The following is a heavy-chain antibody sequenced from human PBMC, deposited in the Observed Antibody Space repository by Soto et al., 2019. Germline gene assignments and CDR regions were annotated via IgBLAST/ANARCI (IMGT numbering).Heavy chain of an antibody. CDR2: IYYSGRT. V-gene: IGHV4-30-4*01. CDR3: AGDRSNSPDYFDY. Sequence: SETLSLTCIVSGGSISSDDYYWSWIRQPPGKGLEWVGHIYYSGRTYYNPSLKSRLTISVDTSKNQFSLKLSSVSAADTAVYFCAGDRSNSPDYFDYWGQGTLVTVSS. D-gene: IGHD6-6*01. CDR1: GGSISSDDYY. J-gene: IGHJ4*02.